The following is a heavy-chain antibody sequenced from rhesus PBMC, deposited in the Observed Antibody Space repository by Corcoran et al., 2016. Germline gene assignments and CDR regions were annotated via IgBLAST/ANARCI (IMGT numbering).Heavy chain of an antibody. CDR1: GFSISTSGMG. J-gene: IGHJ4*01. CDR2: IYWDDDK. Sequence: QVTLKESGPALVNPTQTLTLTCPFSGFSISTSGMGVVWIRQPPGKALECQAQIYWDDDKYYLTSLKSRLTTSKDTSKDQVILIMTNMDPVDTATYYCARRGAAAGTFDYWGQGVLVTVSS. V-gene: IGHV2-174*01. D-gene: IGHD6-31*01. CDR3: ARRGAAAGTFDY.